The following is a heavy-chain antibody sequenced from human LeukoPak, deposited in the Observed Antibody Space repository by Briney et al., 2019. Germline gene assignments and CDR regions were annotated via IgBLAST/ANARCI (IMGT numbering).Heavy chain of an antibody. J-gene: IGHJ4*02. V-gene: IGHV3-23*01. Sequence: QTGGSLRLSCAASGFTFSSYAMSWVRQAPGKGLEWVSAISGSGGSTSYADSVKGRFTISRDNSKNTLYLQMNSLRAEDTAVYYCAKSPLIAAAGTARTYYYDSSGYYVDYWGQGTLVTVSS. D-gene: IGHD3-22*01. CDR2: ISGSGGST. CDR1: GFTFSSYA. CDR3: AKSPLIAAAGTARTYYYDSSGYYVDY.